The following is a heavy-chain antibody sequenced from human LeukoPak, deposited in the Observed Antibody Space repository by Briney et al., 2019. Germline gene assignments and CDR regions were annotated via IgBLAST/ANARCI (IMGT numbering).Heavy chain of an antibody. V-gene: IGHV4-31*03. CDR1: GGSISSGGYY. Sequence: PSETLSLTCTVSGGSISSGGYYWSWIRQHPGKGLEWIGYIYYSGSTYYNPSLKSRVTISVDTSKNQFSLKLSSVTAADTAVYYCAAMTTVVRGRDAFDIWGQGTMVTVSS. D-gene: IGHD4-23*01. CDR3: AAMTTVVRGRDAFDI. J-gene: IGHJ3*02. CDR2: IYYSGST.